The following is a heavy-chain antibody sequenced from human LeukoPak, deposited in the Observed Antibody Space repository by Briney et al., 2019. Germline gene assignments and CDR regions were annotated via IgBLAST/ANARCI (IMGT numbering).Heavy chain of an antibody. CDR3: ARDGLNDFWSGVGD. J-gene: IGHJ4*02. D-gene: IGHD3-3*01. Sequence: SETLSLTCTVSGGSISSYYWSWIRQPPGKGLEWIGYIYYSGSTNYNPSLKSRVTISVDTPKNQFSLKLSPVTAADTAVYYCARDGLNDFWSGVGDWGQGTLVTVSS. V-gene: IGHV4-59*01. CDR1: GGSISSYY. CDR2: IYYSGST.